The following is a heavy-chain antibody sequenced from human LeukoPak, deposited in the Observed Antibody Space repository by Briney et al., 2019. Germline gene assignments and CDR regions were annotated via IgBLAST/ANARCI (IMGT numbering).Heavy chain of an antibody. CDR2: IYISGIT. CDR1: GGSISNDY. J-gene: IGHJ4*02. Sequence: SETLSLTCTVSGGSISNDYWSWIRQPAGKRLEWIGHIYISGITNYNPSLKSRVTISVDTSKNQFSLKLSSVTAADTAVYYCARGRRSYAWLVLKYYFDYWGQGTLVTVSS. V-gene: IGHV4-4*07. CDR3: ARGRRSYAWLVLKYYFDY. D-gene: IGHD6-19*01.